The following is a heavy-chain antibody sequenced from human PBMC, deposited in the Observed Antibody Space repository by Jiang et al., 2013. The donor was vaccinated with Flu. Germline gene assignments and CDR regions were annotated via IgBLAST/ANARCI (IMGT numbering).Heavy chain of an antibody. CDR1: GFSLSNPTMG. V-gene: IGHV2-26*01. CDR3: ARIGLEVGGTTHPPYFDY. Sequence: KPTQTLTLTCSVSGFSLSNPTMGVSWIRQPPGKALEWLGHIFSDNIYSYSASLRSRLTISKDTSKSQVVLTMTNMDPVDTATYFCARIGLEVGGTTHPPYFDYWGQGTLVTVSS. J-gene: IGHJ4*02. CDR2: IFSDNIY. D-gene: IGHD1-26*01.